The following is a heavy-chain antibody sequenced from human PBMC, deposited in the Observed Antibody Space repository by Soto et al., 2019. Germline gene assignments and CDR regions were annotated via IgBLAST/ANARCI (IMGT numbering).Heavy chain of an antibody. Sequence: QVQLVESGGGVVQPGRSLRLSCAASGFTFSSYGMHWVRQAPGKGLEWVAVIWYDGSNKYYADSVKGRFTISRDNSKNTLYLQMSSLRAEDTAVYYCARDTYDILTGYYPYYYMDVWGKGTTVTVSS. D-gene: IGHD3-9*01. CDR3: ARDTYDILTGYYPYYYMDV. J-gene: IGHJ6*03. V-gene: IGHV3-33*01. CDR2: IWYDGSNK. CDR1: GFTFSSYG.